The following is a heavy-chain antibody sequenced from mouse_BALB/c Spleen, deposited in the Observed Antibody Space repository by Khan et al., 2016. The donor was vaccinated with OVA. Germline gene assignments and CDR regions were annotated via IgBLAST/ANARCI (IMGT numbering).Heavy chain of an antibody. V-gene: IGHV3-2*02. CDR3: ARGLRYFDY. CDR1: GYSITSAYA. D-gene: IGHD3-1*01. CDR2: ITYSGST. J-gene: IGHJ2*01. Sequence: EVQLQESGPGLVKPSQSLSLTCTVTGYSITSAYAWNWIRQFPGDKLEWMGYITYSGSTNYNPSLKSRISNTRDTSKNQFFLQLNSVTTEDTATYYCARGLRYFDYWGQGTTLTVSS.